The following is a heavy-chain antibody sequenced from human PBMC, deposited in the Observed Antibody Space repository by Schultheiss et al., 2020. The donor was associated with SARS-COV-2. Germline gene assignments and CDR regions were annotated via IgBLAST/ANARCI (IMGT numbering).Heavy chain of an antibody. J-gene: IGHJ5*02. V-gene: IGHV4-39*07. CDR2: IYYSGST. CDR1: GGSISSSSYY. CDR3: ARVVPAAIRWFDP. Sequence: SETLSLTCTVSGGSISSSSYYWGWIRQPPGKGLEWIGYIYYSGSTYYNPSLKSRVTISIDTSKNQFSLKLSSVTAADTAVYYCARVVPAAIRWFDPWGQGTLVTVSS. D-gene: IGHD2-2*01.